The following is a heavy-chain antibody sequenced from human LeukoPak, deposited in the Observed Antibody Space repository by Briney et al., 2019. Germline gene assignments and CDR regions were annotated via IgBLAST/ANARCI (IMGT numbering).Heavy chain of an antibody. CDR3: AKDIGGTVTSDY. V-gene: IGHV3-30*18. CDR1: GFTFSSYG. J-gene: IGHJ4*02. Sequence: GGSLRLSCAASGFTFSSYGMHWVRQAPGKGLEWVAVISCDGSNKYYADSVKGRFTISRDNSKNTLYLQMNSLRAEDTAVYYCAKDIGGTVTSDYWGQGTLVTVSS. CDR2: ISCDGSNK. D-gene: IGHD4-17*01.